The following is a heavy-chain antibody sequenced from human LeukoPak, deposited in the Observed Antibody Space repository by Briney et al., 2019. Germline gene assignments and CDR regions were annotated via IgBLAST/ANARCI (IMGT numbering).Heavy chain of an antibody. Sequence: AGGSLRLSCAASGFTFDVYVMRWVRQAPGKGLEWVSFISGDGGATYYADSAKGRFTISRDNGRKSLYLQMDSLRTEDTALYYCAKGGYTYGGRLFDYWGQGTLVTVSS. CDR2: ISGDGGAT. V-gene: IGHV3-43*02. CDR1: GFTFDVYV. J-gene: IGHJ4*02. D-gene: IGHD5-18*01. CDR3: AKGGYTYGGRLFDY.